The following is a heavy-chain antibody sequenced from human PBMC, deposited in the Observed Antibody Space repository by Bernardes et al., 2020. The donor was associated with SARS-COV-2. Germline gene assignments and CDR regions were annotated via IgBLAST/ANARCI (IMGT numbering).Heavy chain of an antibody. CDR2: FGTLGGDT. V-gene: IGHV3-23*01. D-gene: IGHD2-2*01. CDR3: ATLGPPTTSSRFDH. CDR1: GFNFITYS. J-gene: IGHJ4*02. Sequence: GGSLRLSCAASGFNFITYSMNWVRQAPGKGLEWISTFGTLGGDTYYADSVKGRFAISRDNSKNTVYLQMSSLRADDTATYFCATLGPPTTSSRFDHWGQGTLVTVSS.